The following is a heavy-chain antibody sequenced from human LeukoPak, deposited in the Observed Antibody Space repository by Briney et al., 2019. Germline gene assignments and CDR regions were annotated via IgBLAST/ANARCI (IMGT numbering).Heavy chain of an antibody. CDR3: ARRGLRDYDFWSGPTPFHH. D-gene: IGHD3-3*01. CDR1: GGSFSGYY. V-gene: IGHV4-34*01. Sequence: SETLSLTCAVYGGSFSGYYWSWIRQPPGTGLEWIGEINHSRSTNYNPSLKSRVTISVDTSKNQFSLKLSSVTAADTAVYYCARRGLRDYDFWSGPTPFHHWGQGTLVTVSS. J-gene: IGHJ1*01. CDR2: INHSRST.